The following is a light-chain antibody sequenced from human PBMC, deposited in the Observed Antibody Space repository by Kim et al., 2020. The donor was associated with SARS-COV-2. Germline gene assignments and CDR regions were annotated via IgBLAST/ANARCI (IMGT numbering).Light chain of an antibody. V-gene: IGLV2-14*03. J-gene: IGLJ2*01. CDR2: DVD. Sequence: GPSITFSCTGTSSAVGAYNYVSWYQQHPGKAPKLIIYDVDRRPSGVSNRFSGSKSGNTASLTISGLQADDEADYYCGSYTTSSTVIFGGGTKLTVL. CDR1: SSAVGAYNY. CDR3: GSYTTSSTVI.